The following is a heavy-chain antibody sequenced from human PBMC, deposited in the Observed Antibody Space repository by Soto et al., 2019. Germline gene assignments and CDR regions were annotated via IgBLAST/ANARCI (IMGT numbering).Heavy chain of an antibody. CDR2: ISGSGGST. CDR3: AKDLYSSSWSVGGGMDV. CDR1: GFTFSSYA. Sequence: GGSLRLSCAASGFTFSSYAMSWVRQAPGKGLEWVSAISGSGGSTYYADSVKGRFTISRDNSKNTLYLQMNSLRAEDTVVYYCAKDLYSSSWSVGGGMDVWGQGTTVTVSS. J-gene: IGHJ6*02. V-gene: IGHV3-23*01. D-gene: IGHD6-13*01.